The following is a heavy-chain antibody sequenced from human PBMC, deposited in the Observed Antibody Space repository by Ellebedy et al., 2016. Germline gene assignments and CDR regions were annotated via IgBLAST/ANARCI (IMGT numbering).Heavy chain of an antibody. CDR1: GDSVSSNSAA. CDR2: TYYRSKWYN. V-gene: IGHV6-1*01. CDR3: ARDLDPGDSRRYYFDY. D-gene: IGHD3-22*01. J-gene: IGHJ4*02. Sequence: SQTLSLTCAISGDSVSSNSAAWNWIRQSPSRGLEWLGRTYYRSKWYNDYAVSVKSRITINPDTSKNQFSLQLNSVTPEDTAVYYCARDLDPGDSRRYYFDYWGQGTLVTVSS.